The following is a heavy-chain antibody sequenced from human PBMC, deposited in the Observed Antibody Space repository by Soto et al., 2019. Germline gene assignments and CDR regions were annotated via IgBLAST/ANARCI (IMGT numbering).Heavy chain of an antibody. CDR2: ISSTGSTK. Sequence: EVQLVESGGDLIQPGGSLRLSCAASGITFRNFEMNWVRQAPGKGLEWVSYISSTGSTKYYADYVKGRFTISRDNDKNSLYLQMESLRAEDTAVYYCVIDYSGSGTYYFWGQGTLVTVSS. J-gene: IGHJ4*02. CDR1: GITFRNFE. D-gene: IGHD3-10*01. V-gene: IGHV3-48*03. CDR3: VIDYSGSGTYYF.